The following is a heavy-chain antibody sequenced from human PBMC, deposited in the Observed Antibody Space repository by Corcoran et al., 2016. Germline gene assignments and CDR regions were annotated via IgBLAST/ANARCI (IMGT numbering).Heavy chain of an antibody. J-gene: IGHJ3*02. D-gene: IGHD2-2*01. V-gene: IGHV4-59*01. CDR2: IHSGGTT. CDR3: ARHMPGPFDI. Sequence: QVQLQESGPGLVKPSETLSLTCTVSGGSINNYYWSWIRQPPGKGLEWIVYIHSGGTTKYNPSLNSRVTISVDTSKNQFFLELRSVTAADTAVYYCARHMPGPFDIWGQGTGVTVSS. CDR1: GGSINNYY.